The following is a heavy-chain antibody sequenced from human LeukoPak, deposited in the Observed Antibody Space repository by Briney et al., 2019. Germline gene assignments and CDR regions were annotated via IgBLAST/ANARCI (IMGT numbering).Heavy chain of an antibody. CDR3: AREYSRYSGTYYDY. Sequence: AASVKVSCKASGYXFTGHFIHWVRQAPGQGLEWRGWSNPNSGGTNYAQKFQGRVTMTRDTSISTAYMELSRVISDDSAVYYCAREYSRYSGTYYDYWGQGTLVTVSS. CDR2: SNPNSGGT. CDR1: GYXFTGHF. D-gene: IGHD5-12*01. J-gene: IGHJ4*02. V-gene: IGHV1-2*02.